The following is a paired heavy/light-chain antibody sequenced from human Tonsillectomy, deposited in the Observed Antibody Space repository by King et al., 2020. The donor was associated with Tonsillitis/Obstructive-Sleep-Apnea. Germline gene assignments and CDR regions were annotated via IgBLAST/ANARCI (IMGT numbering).Heavy chain of an antibody. J-gene: IGHJ1*01. CDR3: VKSLAYSTRWYGEYFQH. CDR2: ISGSGGST. Sequence: EVQLLESGGGLAQPGGSLRLSCAASGFTFSSYSMNWVRQAPGKGLEWVSAISGSGGSTYYADSVKGRFTISRDNSKNTLYLQMNSLRAEDTAVYYCVKSLAYSTRWYGEYFQHWGQGTLVTVSS. D-gene: IGHD6-13*01. V-gene: IGHV3-23*01. CDR1: GFTFSSYS.
Light chain of an antibody. V-gene: IGKV1-16*02. Sequence: DIQMTQSPSSLSASVRDRVTITCRASQGISNYLAWFQQKPGKAPKSLIYAASSLQSGVPSKFSGSGSGTDFTLTISSLQPEDFATYYCQQYNTYPRLTFGGGTKVQIK. CDR3: QQYNTYPRLT. J-gene: IGKJ4*01. CDR1: QGISNY. CDR2: AAS.